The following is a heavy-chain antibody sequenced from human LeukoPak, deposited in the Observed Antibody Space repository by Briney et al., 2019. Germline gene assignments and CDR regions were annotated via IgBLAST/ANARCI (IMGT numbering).Heavy chain of an antibody. CDR1: GFTFSSYA. V-gene: IGHV3-23*01. CDR3: ARDRGWTTFDH. CDR2: ISGSGGST. J-gene: IGHJ4*02. D-gene: IGHD6-19*01. Sequence: GGSLRLSCAASGFTFSSYAMSWVRQAPGKGLGWVSAISGSGGSTYYADSVKGRFTISRDNAKNTLYLQMNSLRVEDTAVYYCARDRGWTTFDHWGQGTLVTVSS.